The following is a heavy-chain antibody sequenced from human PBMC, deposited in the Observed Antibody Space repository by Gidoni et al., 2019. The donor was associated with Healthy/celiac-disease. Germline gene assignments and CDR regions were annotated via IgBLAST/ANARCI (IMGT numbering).Heavy chain of an antibody. J-gene: IGHJ6*02. V-gene: IGHV3-11*01. CDR3: ARDSGDYDFWSGYPGPYYYGMDV. D-gene: IGHD3-3*01. Sequence: QVQLVESGGGLVKPGGSLRLSCAASGFTFSDYYMSWIRQAPGKGLEWVSYISSSGSTIYYADSVKGRFNISRDNDKNSLYLQMNSLRAEDTAVYYCARDSGDYDFWSGYPGPYYYGMDVWGQGTTVTVSS. CDR1: GFTFSDYY. CDR2: ISSSGSTI.